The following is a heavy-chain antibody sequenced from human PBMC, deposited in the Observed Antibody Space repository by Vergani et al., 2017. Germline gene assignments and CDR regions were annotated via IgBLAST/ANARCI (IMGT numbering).Heavy chain of an antibody. CDR2: IYYSGST. Sequence: QLQLQESGPGLVKPSETLSLTCTVSGGSISSSSCYWGWVRQPPGKGLEWIGSIYYSGSTYYNPSLKSRVTISVDTSKNQCSLRLSSVTAADTAVYYCARHTIEVGATIDAFDIWGQGTMVTVSS. V-gene: IGHV4-39*01. J-gene: IGHJ3*02. CDR1: GGSISSSSCY. CDR3: ARHTIEVGATIDAFDI. D-gene: IGHD1-26*01.